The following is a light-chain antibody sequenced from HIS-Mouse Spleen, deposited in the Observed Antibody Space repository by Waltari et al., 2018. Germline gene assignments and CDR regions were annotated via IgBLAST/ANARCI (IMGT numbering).Light chain of an antibody. CDR2: DAS. Sequence: EIVLTQSPATLSLSPGERATLSCRASQSVSSYLAWYQQKPGQAPRRLIYDASNRATGIPARCSGSWAGTDFTLTISSLEPEDFAVYYCQQRSNWPPTLTFGGGTKVEIK. CDR3: QQRSNWPPTLT. CDR1: QSVSSY. V-gene: IGKV3-11*01. J-gene: IGKJ4*01.